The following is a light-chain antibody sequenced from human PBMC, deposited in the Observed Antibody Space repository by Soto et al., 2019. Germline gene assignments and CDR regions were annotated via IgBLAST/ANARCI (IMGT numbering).Light chain of an antibody. CDR1: QSVSSN. CDR3: QQYNNWPPIT. CDR2: GAS. J-gene: IGKJ5*01. Sequence: EIVMTQSPATLSVSPGERATLFCRASQSVSSNLAWYQQKPGQAPRLLIYGASTRATGVPVRFSGSGSGTEFTLTISSLQSEDLAVYYCQQYNNWPPITFGQGTRLEIK. V-gene: IGKV3-15*01.